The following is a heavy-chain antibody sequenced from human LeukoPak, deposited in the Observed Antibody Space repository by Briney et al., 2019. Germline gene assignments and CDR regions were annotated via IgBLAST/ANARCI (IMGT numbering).Heavy chain of an antibody. CDR1: GYKFTDDY. CDR3: APTAEAYTSWWKV. Sequence: GASVKVSCKASGYKFTDDYMHWVRQAPGQGLEFMGWINPDSGFTNYAQKFKGRVTMTRDTSISTAHLEVRGLTSDDTAVYYCAPTAEAYTSWWKVWGQGIQVTVSS. CDR2: INPDSGFT. J-gene: IGHJ4*02. D-gene: IGHD3-16*01. V-gene: IGHV1-2*02.